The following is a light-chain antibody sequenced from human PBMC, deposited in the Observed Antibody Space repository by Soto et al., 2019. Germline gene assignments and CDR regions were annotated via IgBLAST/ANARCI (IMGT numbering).Light chain of an antibody. CDR1: QSVSSN. CDR3: QQYDNWPQT. V-gene: IGKV3-15*01. CDR2: GAS. Sequence: EIVMTQSPATLSVSPGERATLSCRASQSVSSNLAWYQQKPGQAPRLLIYGASTRATGIPAGFSGSRSGTKLTLTISSLQSEDFAVYYCQQYDNWPQTFGQGTKVEIK. J-gene: IGKJ1*01.